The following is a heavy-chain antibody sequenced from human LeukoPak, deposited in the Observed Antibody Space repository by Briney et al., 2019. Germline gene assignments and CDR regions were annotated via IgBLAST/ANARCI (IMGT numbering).Heavy chain of an antibody. D-gene: IGHD3-22*01. CDR2: ISAYNGNT. Sequence: GASVKVSCKASGYTSTSYGISWVRQAPGQGLEWMGWISAYNGNTNYAQKVQGRATMTTDTSTSTAYMELRSLRSDDTAVYSCASGGRGFYYDVSGYFEYWGQGTLVTVSS. CDR1: GYTSTSYG. J-gene: IGHJ4*02. V-gene: IGHV1-18*01. CDR3: ASGGRGFYYDVSGYFEY.